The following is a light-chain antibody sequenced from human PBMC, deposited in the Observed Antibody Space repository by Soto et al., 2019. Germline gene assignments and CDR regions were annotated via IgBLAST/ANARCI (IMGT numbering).Light chain of an antibody. CDR1: QDISRF. J-gene: IGKJ1*01. CDR2: DAS. Sequence: DVQMTQSPSAMSASVGDRVTITCRASQDISRFVAWFQQKPGKAPKVLIWDASSLQRGVPSRFSGSGSGTDFTLTISSLQADDFATYYCQQYNGYSTWTFGQGTKVEIK. CDR3: QQYNGYSTWT. V-gene: IGKV1-16*01.